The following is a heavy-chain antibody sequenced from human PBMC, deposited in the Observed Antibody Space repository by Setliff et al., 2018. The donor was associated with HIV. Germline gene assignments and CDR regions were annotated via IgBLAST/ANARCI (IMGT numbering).Heavy chain of an antibody. D-gene: IGHD3-22*01. CDR1: GGSFSGYF. CDR2: INHGGDT. V-gene: IGHV4-34*01. CDR3: ARVGDFYDGSGHYSVLDAFDM. J-gene: IGHJ3*02. Sequence: TSETLSLTCAVYGGSFSGYFWTWIRQPPQKRLEWIGEINHGGDTNYNPSLKSRVTISVDTSKNQFSLKLSSVTAADTAVYYCARVGDFYDGSGHYSVLDAFDMWGQGTRVTVS.